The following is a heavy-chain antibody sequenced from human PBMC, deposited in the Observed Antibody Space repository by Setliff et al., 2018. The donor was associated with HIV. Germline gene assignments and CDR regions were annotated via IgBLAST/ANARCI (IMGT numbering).Heavy chain of an antibody. Sequence: SETLSLTCAVYGGSVSGHYWGWFRQPPGKGLEWIGEITPTGDTNYIPSLKSRVAMSLDTSKNQFSLKLRSVTAADTAVYYCARAEPDEIAFDIWGQGTMVTVSS. D-gene: IGHD1-1*01. CDR2: ITPTGDT. CDR3: ARAEPDEIAFDI. J-gene: IGHJ3*02. CDR1: GGSVSGHY. V-gene: IGHV4-34*01.